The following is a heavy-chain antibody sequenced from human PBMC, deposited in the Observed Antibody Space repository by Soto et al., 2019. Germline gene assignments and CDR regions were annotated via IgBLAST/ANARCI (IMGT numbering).Heavy chain of an antibody. CDR1: GFTFSSYW. J-gene: IGHJ4*02. V-gene: IGHV3-7*03. CDR2: IKQDGSDK. CDR3: AREDLAVAGSYFDY. D-gene: IGHD6-19*01. Sequence: EVQLVESGGGLVQPGGSLRLSCAASGFTFSSYWMSWVRQAPGKGLEWVANIKQDGSDKYYVDSVKGRFTISRDNAKNSIDLQRNSLRAEDTDVYYCAREDLAVAGSYFDYWGQGTLVTVSS.